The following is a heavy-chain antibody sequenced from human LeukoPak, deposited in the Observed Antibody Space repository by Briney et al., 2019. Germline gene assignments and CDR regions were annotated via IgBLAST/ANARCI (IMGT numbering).Heavy chain of an antibody. V-gene: IGHV1-18*01. J-gene: IGHJ6*02. CDR1: GYTFTSYG. Sequence: GASVKVSCTASGYTFTSYGISWVRQAPGQGLEWMGWISAYNGNTKYAQKLQGRVTMTTDTSTSTAYMQLRSLRSDDTAVYYCARARPSQQLVPGDYCYGMDVWGQGTTVTVSS. D-gene: IGHD6-13*01. CDR3: ARARPSQQLVPGDYCYGMDV. CDR2: ISAYNGNT.